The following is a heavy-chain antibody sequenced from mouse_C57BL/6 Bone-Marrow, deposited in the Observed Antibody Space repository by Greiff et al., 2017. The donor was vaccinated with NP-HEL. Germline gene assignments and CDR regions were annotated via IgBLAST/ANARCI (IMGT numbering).Heavy chain of an antibody. CDR2: IDPEDGDT. D-gene: IGHD1-1*01. J-gene: IGHJ4*01. CDR1: GFNIKDYY. V-gene: IGHV14-1*01. CDR3: TTDTTVVDAMDY. Sequence: VQLQQSGAELVRPGASVKLSCTASGFNIKDYYMHWVKQRPEQGLAWIGRIDPEDGDTDYAPKFQGKATMTADTSSNTAYLQLSSLTSEDTAVYYCTTDTTVVDAMDYWGQGTSVTVSS.